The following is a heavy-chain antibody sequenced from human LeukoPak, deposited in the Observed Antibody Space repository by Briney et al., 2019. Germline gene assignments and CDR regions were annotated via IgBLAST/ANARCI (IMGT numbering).Heavy chain of an antibody. CDR3: ARSYLQTRGYYYYIDV. V-gene: IGHV4-4*09. Sequence: KPSETLSLTCTVSGGSISSYYWSWIRQPPGKGLEWIGYIYSSGSTNYNPSLKSRVTISLDTSKNQFSLKLSSVTAADTAVYYCARSYLQTRGYYYYIDVWGKGTTVTVSS. J-gene: IGHJ6*03. CDR2: IYSSGST. CDR1: GGSISSYY.